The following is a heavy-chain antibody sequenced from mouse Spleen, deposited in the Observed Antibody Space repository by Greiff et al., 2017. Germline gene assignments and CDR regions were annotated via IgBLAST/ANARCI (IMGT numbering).Heavy chain of an antibody. CDR3: ARGGYYAMDY. CDR1: GYTFTSYW. J-gene: IGHJ4*01. V-gene: IGHV1-52*01. CDR2: IDSSDSET. Sequence: VQLQQPGAELVRPGSSVKLSCKASGYTFTSYWMHWVKQRPIQGLEWIGNIDSSDSETHYNQKFKDKATLTVDKSSSTAYMQLSSLTSEDSAVYYCARGGYYAMDYWGQGTSVTVSS.